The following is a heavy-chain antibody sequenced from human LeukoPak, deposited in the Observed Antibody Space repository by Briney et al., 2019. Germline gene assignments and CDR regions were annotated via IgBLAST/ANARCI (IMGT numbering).Heavy chain of an antibody. CDR1: GGSFSGYY. CDR2: INHSGST. CDR3: ARGARNYGRHDAFDI. Sequence: SETLSLTCAVYGGSFSGYYWSWIRQPPGKGLEWIGEINHSGSTNYNPSLKSRVTISVDTSKNQFSLKLSSVTAADTAVYYCARGARNYGRHDAFDIWGQGTMVTVSS. J-gene: IGHJ3*02. V-gene: IGHV4-34*01. D-gene: IGHD4-4*01.